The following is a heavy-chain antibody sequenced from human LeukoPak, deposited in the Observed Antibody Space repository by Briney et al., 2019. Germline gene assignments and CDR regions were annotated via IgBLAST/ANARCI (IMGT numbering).Heavy chain of an antibody. J-gene: IGHJ5*02. CDR3: ARDDCSSISCYHNWFDP. D-gene: IGHD2-2*01. CDR2: IKQDGSER. Sequence: GGSLRLSCAASGFTFSSYWMSWVRQAPGKGLEWVANIKQDGSERYYVDSVKGRFTISRDNAKNSLYLQMNSLRTEDTAVYYCARDDCSSISCYHNWFDPWGQGTLVTVSS. V-gene: IGHV3-7*01. CDR1: GFTFSSYW.